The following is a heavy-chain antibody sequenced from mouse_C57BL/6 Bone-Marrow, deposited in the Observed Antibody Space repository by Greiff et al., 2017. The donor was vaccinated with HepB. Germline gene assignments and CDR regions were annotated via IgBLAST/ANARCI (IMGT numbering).Heavy chain of an antibody. V-gene: IGHV14-4*01. D-gene: IGHD2-3*01. CDR3: TTYYDGYPFAY. CDR2: IDPENGDT. J-gene: IGHJ3*01. Sequence: EVQLQQSGAELVRPGASVKLSCTASGFNIKDDYMHWVKQRPEQGLEWIGWIDPENGDTEYASKFQGKATITADTSSNTAYLQLSSLTSEAAAVYYCTTYYDGYPFAYWGQGTLVTVSA. CDR1: GFNIKDDY.